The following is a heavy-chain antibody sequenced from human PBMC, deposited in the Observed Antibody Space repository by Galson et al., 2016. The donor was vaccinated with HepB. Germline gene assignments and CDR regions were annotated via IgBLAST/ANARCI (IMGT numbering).Heavy chain of an antibody. Sequence: SLRLSCAASGFSFSTYSMNWVRQPPGKGLEWVSSISRNSDYIYYADSVKGRFTISRDNVKNSLYLQMNSLRAEDTALYYCVRDSREWIPFKHYGLDVWGQGTTVTVSS. D-gene: IGHD3-3*01. J-gene: IGHJ6*02. CDR2: ISRNSDYI. CDR3: VRDSREWIPFKHYGLDV. CDR1: GFSFSTYS. V-gene: IGHV3-21*01.